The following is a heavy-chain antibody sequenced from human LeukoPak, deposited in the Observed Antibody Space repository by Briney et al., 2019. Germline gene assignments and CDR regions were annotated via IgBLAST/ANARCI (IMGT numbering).Heavy chain of an antibody. CDR2: FDPEDGET. D-gene: IGHD6-6*01. V-gene: IGHV1-24*01. J-gene: IGHJ6*02. CDR3: ATALLARHDYYGMDV. CDR1: GYTLTELS. Sequence: ASVKVSCKVSGYTLTELSMHWVRQAPGKGLEWMGGFDPEDGETIYAQKFQGRVTMTEDTSTDTAYMELSSLRSGDTAVYYCATALLARHDYYGMDVWGQGTTVTVSS.